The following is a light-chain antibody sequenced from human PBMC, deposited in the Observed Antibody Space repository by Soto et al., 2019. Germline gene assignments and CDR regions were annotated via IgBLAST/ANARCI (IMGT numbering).Light chain of an antibody. CDR1: SSNIGSNT. J-gene: IGLJ3*02. V-gene: IGLV1-44*01. Sequence: QLVLTQPPSASGTPGQRVTLSCSGSSSNIGSNTVNWYQQLPGTPPKLLIYSNNQRPSGVPDRFSGSKSGTSASLAISGLQSEAEADYYCAAWDDSLTGRVFGGGTKLTVL. CDR2: SNN. CDR3: AAWDDSLTGRV.